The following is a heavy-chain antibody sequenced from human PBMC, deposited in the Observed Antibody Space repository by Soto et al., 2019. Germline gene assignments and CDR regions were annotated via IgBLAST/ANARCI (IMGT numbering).Heavy chain of an antibody. CDR1: GYSFTSYW. Sequence: GESQKISCKGSGYSFTSYWIGWVRQMPGKGLEWMGIIYPGDSDTRYSPSFQGQVTISADKSISTAYLQWSSLKASDTAMYYCARPLVAGSSSLYYGMDVWGQGTTVTVSS. D-gene: IGHD5-12*01. V-gene: IGHV5-51*01. CDR2: IYPGDSDT. CDR3: ARPLVAGSSSLYYGMDV. J-gene: IGHJ6*02.